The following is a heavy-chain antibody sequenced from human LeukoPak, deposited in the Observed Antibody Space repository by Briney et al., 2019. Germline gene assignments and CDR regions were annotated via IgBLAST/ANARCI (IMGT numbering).Heavy chain of an antibody. CDR2: IYDSGST. CDR1: GGSISSGEYY. Sequence: SSQTLSLTCTVSGGSISSGEYYWSWIRQPPGKVLEWIGNIYDSGSTYYTPSLKSRVIISVDTSKNQFSLKLSSVTAADTAVYYCARGGDFWSGFFDWGQGTLVTVSS. D-gene: IGHD3-3*01. V-gene: IGHV4-30-4*01. CDR3: ARGGDFWSGFFD. J-gene: IGHJ4*02.